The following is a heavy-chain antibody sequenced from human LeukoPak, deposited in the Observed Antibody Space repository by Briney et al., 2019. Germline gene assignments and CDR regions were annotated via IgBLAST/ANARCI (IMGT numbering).Heavy chain of an antibody. D-gene: IGHD6-13*01. V-gene: IGHV1-3*01. CDR1: GYTFTSHA. CDR2: IHAGNGNT. J-gene: IGHJ4*02. CDR3: ARRTGATGIDF. Sequence: ASVKVSCKAPGYTFTSHAIQWVRQAPGQRFEWMGWIHAGNGNTKYSQNFQDRVTITRDTSASTAYMELTSLRLEDTAVYYCARRTGATGIDFWGQGTLVTVSS.